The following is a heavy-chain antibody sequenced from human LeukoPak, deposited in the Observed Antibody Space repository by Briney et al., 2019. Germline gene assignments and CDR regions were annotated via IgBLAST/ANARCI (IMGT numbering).Heavy chain of an antibody. CDR1: GGTFSSYA. V-gene: IGHV1-8*03. D-gene: IGHD3-9*01. Sequence: ASVKVSCKASGGTFSSYAISWVRQATGQGLEWMGWMNPNSGNTGYAQKFQGRVTITRNTSISTAYMELSSLRSEDTAVYYCARVPPGPWYDILTGYLPYYMDVWGKGTTVTVSS. CDR2: MNPNSGNT. J-gene: IGHJ6*03. CDR3: ARVPPGPWYDILTGYLPYYMDV.